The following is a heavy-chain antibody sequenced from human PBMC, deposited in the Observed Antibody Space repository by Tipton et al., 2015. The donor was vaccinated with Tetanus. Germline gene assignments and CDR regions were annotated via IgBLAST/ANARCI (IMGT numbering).Heavy chain of an antibody. V-gene: IGHV5-51*01. D-gene: IGHD7-27*01. CDR2: IYPGDTDT. CDR1: GYNFNLYW. CDR3: ARRLGPYTGDHIWHFDR. Sequence: QLVQSGTEVKETGESLKISCQGSGYNFNLYWIAWVRQMPGKGLEWMGIIYPGDTDTAYSTYFQGQVTISANRYMSTAYLQWRSLKASDTAVYFGARRLGPYTGDHIWHFDRWGRGTLVSVFS. J-gene: IGHJ2*01.